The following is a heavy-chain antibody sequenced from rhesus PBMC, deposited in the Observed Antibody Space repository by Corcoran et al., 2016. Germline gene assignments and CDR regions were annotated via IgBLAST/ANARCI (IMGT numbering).Heavy chain of an antibody. V-gene: IGHV2-1*01. CDR3: AHYYDHYFDY. D-gene: IGHD3-28*01. J-gene: IGHJ4*01. CDR1: GFSLSTSCMC. Sequence: QVTLKASGPALVKPTQTLPLPCTFSGFSLSTSCMCLVCICHPSRKSLEWLAHLYWNDDNYFRTSLKTRLTISKDTSKNQLVLTMTNMDPVDTATYYCAHYYDHYFDYWGQGVLVTVSS. CDR2: LYWNDDN.